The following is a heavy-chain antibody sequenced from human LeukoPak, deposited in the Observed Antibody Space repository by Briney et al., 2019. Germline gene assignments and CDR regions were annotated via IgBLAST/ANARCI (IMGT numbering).Heavy chain of an antibody. CDR3: ARSSGYYSSLFYMHV. D-gene: IGHD3-22*01. J-gene: IGHJ6*03. CDR2: IRYDGNNK. CDR1: GFTFSSYG. Sequence: PGGSLRLSCAASGFTFSSYGMHWVRQAPGKGLEWVAFIRYDGNNKYYADSVKGRFTISRDNSKNTLYLQMNSLRAEDTAVYYCARSSGYYSSLFYMHVWGKGTTVTVSS. V-gene: IGHV3-30*02.